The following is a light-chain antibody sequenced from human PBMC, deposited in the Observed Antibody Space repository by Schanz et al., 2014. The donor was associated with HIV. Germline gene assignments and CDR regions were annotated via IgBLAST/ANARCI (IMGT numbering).Light chain of an antibody. CDR1: QTIGRL. CDR2: QAS. CDR3: QQCVTYPYT. J-gene: IGKJ2*01. Sequence: DIQMTQSPSTVSASVGDRVTITCRASQTIGRLLAWYQQKPGTAPVLLIYQASTLETGVPSRFSGSGSGTSFTLTITSLQPDDFATYYCQQCVTYPYTFGQGTKLDIK. V-gene: IGKV1-5*03.